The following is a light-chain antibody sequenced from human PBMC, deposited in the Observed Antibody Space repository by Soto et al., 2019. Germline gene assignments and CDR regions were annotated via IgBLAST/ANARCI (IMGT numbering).Light chain of an antibody. J-gene: IGKJ2*01. Sequence: DIQMTQSPSSLSASVGDRATITCRASQSISSSLNWYQQKPGKAPKLLIYAASSLQSGVPSRFSGSGSGTDFTLTVSSLQPEDFATYYCQQSDSTPYTFGPGTKLDIK. V-gene: IGKV1-39*01. CDR2: AAS. CDR1: QSISSS. CDR3: QQSDSTPYT.